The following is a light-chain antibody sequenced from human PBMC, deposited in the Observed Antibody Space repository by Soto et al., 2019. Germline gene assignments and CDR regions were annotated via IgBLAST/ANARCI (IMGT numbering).Light chain of an antibody. CDR1: QSISTS. CDR2: KAS. CDR3: QHCDSYWT. Sequence: DIPMTQSPSTLSASVGDRVTITCRASQSISTSLAWYQQKPGKAPKVLIYKASSLESGVPSRFSGSGSGTEFTLTISSLQPDDFATYYCQHCDSYWTFGQGTKVEIK. J-gene: IGKJ1*01. V-gene: IGKV1-5*03.